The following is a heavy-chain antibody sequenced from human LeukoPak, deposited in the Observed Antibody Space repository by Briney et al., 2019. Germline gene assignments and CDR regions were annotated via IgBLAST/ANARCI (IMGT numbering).Heavy chain of an antibody. J-gene: IGHJ4*02. D-gene: IGHD4-17*01. CDR2: ISGSGDRT. CDR3: ARGHTAVTRHFDF. V-gene: IGHV3-23*01. Sequence: GGTLRLSCAASGFTFSSYGMSWVRQAPGKGLEWVSAISGSGDRTNYADSVKGRFTISRDNAKNSLYLQMNSLRAEDTAVYYCARGHTAVTRHFDFWGQGTLVTVSS. CDR1: GFTFSSYG.